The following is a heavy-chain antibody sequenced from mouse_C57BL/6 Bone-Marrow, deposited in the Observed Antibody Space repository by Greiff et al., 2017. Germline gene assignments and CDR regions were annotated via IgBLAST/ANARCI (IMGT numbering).Heavy chain of an antibody. CDR3: AKNYYGSSYYY. J-gene: IGHJ2*01. Sequence: QVQLQQSGAELAKPGASVKLSSKASGYTFTSYWMHWVKQRPGQGLEWIGYINPSSGYTKYNQKFKDKATLTADKSSSTAYMQLSSLTYEDSAVYYCAKNYYGSSYYYWGQGTTLTVSS. CDR2: INPSSGYT. D-gene: IGHD1-1*01. V-gene: IGHV1-7*01. CDR1: GYTFTSYW.